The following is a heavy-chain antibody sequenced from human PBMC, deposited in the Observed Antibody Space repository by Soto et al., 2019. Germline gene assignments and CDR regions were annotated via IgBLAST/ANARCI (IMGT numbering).Heavy chain of an antibody. CDR2: ISPGSRYP. CDR1: GFTFGDSY. J-gene: IGHJ5*02. Sequence: GSLRLSCAGSGFTFGDSYMSWIRQAPGKGLEWLSYISPGSRYPAYADSVKGRFTISRDNAKRSLYLQMMSLTAEDTAIYYCVRGGGGVLFVPWGQGTMVTVSS. V-gene: IGHV3-11*06. D-gene: IGHD2-15*01. CDR3: VRGGGGVLFVP.